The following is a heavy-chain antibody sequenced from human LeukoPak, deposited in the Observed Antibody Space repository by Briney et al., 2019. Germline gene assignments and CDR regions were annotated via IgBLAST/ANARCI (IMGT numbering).Heavy chain of an antibody. Sequence: SETLSLTCIVSGGSISSYYWSWVRQPPGKGLEWIGDIYYSGSTNYNPSLKSRVTISVDTSKNQFSLKLSSVTAADTAVYYCARITMVRGVTSYYYYGMDVWGQGTTVTVSS. J-gene: IGHJ6*02. V-gene: IGHV4-59*08. CDR1: GGSISSYY. CDR2: IYYSGST. D-gene: IGHD3-10*01. CDR3: ARITMVRGVTSYYYYGMDV.